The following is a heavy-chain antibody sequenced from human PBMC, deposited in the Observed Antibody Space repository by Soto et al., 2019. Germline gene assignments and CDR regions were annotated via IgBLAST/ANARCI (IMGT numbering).Heavy chain of an antibody. CDR1: GGSISSGGYY. J-gene: IGHJ6*02. CDR3: ARVLRFLERPPGSRPVDYGMDV. V-gene: IGHV4-31*03. Sequence: QVQLQESGPGLVKPSQTLSLTCTVSGGSISSGGYYWSWIRQHPGKGLEWIGYIYYSGSTYYNPFLKSRVTISVDTSKNQFSLKLSSVTAADTAVYYCARVLRFLERPPGSRPVDYGMDVWGQGTTVTVSS. D-gene: IGHD3-3*01. CDR2: IYYSGST.